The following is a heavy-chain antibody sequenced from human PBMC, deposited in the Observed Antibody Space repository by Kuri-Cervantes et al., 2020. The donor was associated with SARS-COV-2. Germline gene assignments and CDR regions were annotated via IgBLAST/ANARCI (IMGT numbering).Heavy chain of an antibody. CDR1: GGSISSSSYY. V-gene: IGHV4-39*01. CDR2: IYYSRST. CDR3: AINGYTAMVVYYFDT. D-gene: IGHD5-18*01. Sequence: SETLSLTCTVSGGSISSSSYYWGWIRQPPGKGLEWIGGIYYSRSTYYNPSLKSRVTISVDTSKNQFSLKLSSVTAADTAVYYCAINGYTAMVVYYFDTWGQGTLVTVSS. J-gene: IGHJ4*02.